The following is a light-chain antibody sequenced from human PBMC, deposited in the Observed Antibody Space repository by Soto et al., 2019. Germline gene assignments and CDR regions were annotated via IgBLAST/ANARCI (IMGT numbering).Light chain of an antibody. J-gene: IGKJ3*01. CDR1: QSVSSSY. CDR3: QQYGSSLFT. Sequence: EIVLTRSPGTLSLSPGERATLSCRASQSVSSSYLAWYQQKPGQAPRLLIYGASSRATGIPDRFSGSGSGTGFTLTISSLEPEDFAVYYCQQYGSSLFTFGPGTKVDIK. CDR2: GAS. V-gene: IGKV3-20*01.